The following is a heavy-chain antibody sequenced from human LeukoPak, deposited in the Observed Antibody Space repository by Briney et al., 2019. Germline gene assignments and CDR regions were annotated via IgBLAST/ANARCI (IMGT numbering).Heavy chain of an antibody. Sequence: SETLSLTCTVTGGSVSSSNHFWGWIRQPPGKGLEWIGSISYSGSIYYNPSLKSRVTISADRSKNQYSPTLSSVTAADTAVYYCERHVRREWYYNYYGMDVWGQGTTVIVSS. J-gene: IGHJ6*02. CDR1: GGSVSSSNHF. V-gene: IGHV4-39*01. CDR2: ISYSGSI. D-gene: IGHD3-3*01. CDR3: ERHVRREWYYNYYGMDV.